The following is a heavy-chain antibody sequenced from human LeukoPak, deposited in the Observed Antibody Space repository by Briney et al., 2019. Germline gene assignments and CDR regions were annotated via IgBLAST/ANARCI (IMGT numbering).Heavy chain of an antibody. CDR3: ARGSRSGSYPY. D-gene: IGHD3-10*01. J-gene: IGHJ4*02. Sequence: QSGGSLRLSCAACGFTGSSNYMSWVRPAPGKGLEWVSVIYSGGSTYYADSVKGRFTISRDNSKNTLYLQMNSMRAEDTAVYYCARGSRSGSYPYWGQGTLVTVSS. CDR2: IYSGGST. V-gene: IGHV3-53*01. CDR1: GFTGSSNY.